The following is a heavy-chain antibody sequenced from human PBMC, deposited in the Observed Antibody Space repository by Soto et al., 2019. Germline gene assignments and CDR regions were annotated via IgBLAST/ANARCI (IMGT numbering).Heavy chain of an antibody. D-gene: IGHD3-10*01. Sequence: SETLSLTCTVSGGSISSSSYYWGWIRQPPGKGLEWIGSISYTGSAYYNPSLKSRVTISVDTSMHQFSLKLTSVTAAGTAVYFCAKYGSGTYYYHFDSWGQGTLVTVSS. V-gene: IGHV4-39*01. CDR1: GGSISSSSYY. CDR3: AKYGSGTYYYHFDS. CDR2: ISYTGSA. J-gene: IGHJ4*02.